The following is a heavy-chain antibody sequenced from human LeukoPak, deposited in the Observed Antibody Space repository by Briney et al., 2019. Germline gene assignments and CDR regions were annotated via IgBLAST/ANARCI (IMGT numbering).Heavy chain of an antibody. V-gene: IGHV3-33*01. Sequence: GRSLRLSCAASGFTFGSYGMHWVRQAPGKGLEWVAVIWYDGSNKYYADSVKGRFTISRDNSKNTLYLQMNSLRAEDTAVYYCARDRTDGSGRIFDPWGQGTLVTVSS. CDR1: GFTFGSYG. D-gene: IGHD3-10*01. CDR3: ARDRTDGSGRIFDP. J-gene: IGHJ5*02. CDR2: IWYDGSNK.